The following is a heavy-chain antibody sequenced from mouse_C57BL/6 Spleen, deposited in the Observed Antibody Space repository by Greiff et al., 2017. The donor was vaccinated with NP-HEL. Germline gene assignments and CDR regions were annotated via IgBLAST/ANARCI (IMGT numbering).Heavy chain of an antibody. D-gene: IGHD3-1*01. CDR2: IYPGDGDT. V-gene: IGHV1-80*01. Sequence: QVQLQQSGAELVKPGASVKISCKASGYAFSSYWMNWVKQRPGKGLEWIGQIYPGDGDTNYNGKFKGKATLTADKSSSTAYMQLSSLTSEDSAVYFCGRLRGLPYYFDYWGQGTTLTVAS. CDR1: GYAFSSYW. CDR3: GRLRGLPYYFDY. J-gene: IGHJ2*01.